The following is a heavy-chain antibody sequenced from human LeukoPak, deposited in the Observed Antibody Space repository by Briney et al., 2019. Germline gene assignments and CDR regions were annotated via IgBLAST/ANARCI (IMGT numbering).Heavy chain of an antibody. D-gene: IGHD3-10*01. J-gene: IGHJ5*02. CDR1: GGSISSSSYY. CDR2: IYYSGSS. Sequence: SETLSLTCTVSGGSISSSSYYWGWIRQPPGKGLEWIVIIYYSGSSYYNPSLKSRVTISVDTSKNQFSLNLSSVTAADTAVYYCARGDITMVPGVRDNWFDPWGQGTLVTVSS. CDR3: ARGDITMVPGVRDNWFDP. V-gene: IGHV4-39*07.